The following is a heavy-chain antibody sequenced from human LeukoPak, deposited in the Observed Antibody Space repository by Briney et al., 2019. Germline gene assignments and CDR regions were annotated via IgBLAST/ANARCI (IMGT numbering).Heavy chain of an antibody. D-gene: IGHD2-2*01. V-gene: IGHV4-34*01. CDR3: ARRIEERYCSSTSCYQMRSFDY. J-gene: IGHJ4*02. CDR1: GGSFSGYY. Sequence: SETLSLTCAVYGGSFSGYYWSWIRQPPGKGLEWIGEINHSGSTNYNPSLKSRVTISVDTSKNQFSLKLSSVTAADTAVYHCARRIEERYCSSTSCYQMRSFDYWGQGTLVTVSS. CDR2: INHSGST.